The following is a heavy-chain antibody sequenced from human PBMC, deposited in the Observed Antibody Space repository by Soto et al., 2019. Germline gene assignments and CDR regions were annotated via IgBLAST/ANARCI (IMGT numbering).Heavy chain of an antibody. CDR2: ISAYNGNT. CDR1: GYTFTSYG. V-gene: IGHV1-18*01. J-gene: IGHJ6*02. D-gene: IGHD1-26*01. CDR3: ARVPPLYSGSYYYYYGMDV. Sequence: ASVKVSCKASGYTFTSYGISWVRQARGQGLEWMGWISAYNGNTNYAQKLQGRVTMTTDTSTSTAYMELRSLRSDDTAVYYCARVPPLYSGSYYYYYGMDVWGQGTTVTVSS.